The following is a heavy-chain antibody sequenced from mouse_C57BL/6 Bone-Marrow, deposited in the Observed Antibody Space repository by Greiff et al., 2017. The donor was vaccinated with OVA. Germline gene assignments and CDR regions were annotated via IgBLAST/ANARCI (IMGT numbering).Heavy chain of an antibody. V-gene: IGHV1-53*01. Sequence: QVQLQQPGTELVKPGASVKLSCKASGYTFTSYWMHWVKQRPGQGLEWIGNINPSNGGTNYNEKFKSKATLTVDKSSSTAYMQLSSLTSEDSAVYCCARGTYGSPWFAYWGQGTLVTVSA. CDR2: INPSNGGT. CDR1: GYTFTSYW. D-gene: IGHD1-1*01. CDR3: ARGTYGSPWFAY. J-gene: IGHJ3*01.